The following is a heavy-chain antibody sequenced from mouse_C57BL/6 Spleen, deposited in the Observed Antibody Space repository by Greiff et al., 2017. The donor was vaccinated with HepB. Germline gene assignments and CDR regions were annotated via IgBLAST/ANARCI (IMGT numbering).Heavy chain of an antibody. CDR2: ISSSGDYI. CDR1: GFTFSSYA. J-gene: IGHJ4*01. CDR3: TGDRTGRGAMDY. Sequence: EVMLVEPGEGLVKPGGSLKLSCAASGFTFSSYAMSWVRQTPEKRLEWVAYISSSGDYIYYADTVKGRFTISRDNARNTLYLQMSSLKSEDTAKYYCTGDRTGRGAMDYWGQGTSVTVSS. V-gene: IGHV5-9-1*02. D-gene: IGHD4-1*01.